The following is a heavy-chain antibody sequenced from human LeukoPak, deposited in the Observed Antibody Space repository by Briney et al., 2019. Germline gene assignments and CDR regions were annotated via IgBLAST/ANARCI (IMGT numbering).Heavy chain of an antibody. V-gene: IGHV4-34*01. CDR2: INHSGST. J-gene: IGHJ1*01. CDR3: ARYDSSSWSYFQH. Sequence: SETLSLACAVYGRSFSGYYWSWIRQPPGKGLEWIGEINHSGSTNYNPSLKSRVTISVDTSKNQFSLKLSSVTAADTAVYYCARYDSSSWSYFQHWGQGTLVTVSS. CDR1: GRSFSGYY. D-gene: IGHD6-13*01.